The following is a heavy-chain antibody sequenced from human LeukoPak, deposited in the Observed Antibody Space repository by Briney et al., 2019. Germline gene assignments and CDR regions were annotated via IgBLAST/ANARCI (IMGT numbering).Heavy chain of an antibody. CDR1: GYTFASYF. CDR2: FNPSSGDA. Sequence: ASVKVSCKASGYTFASYFVHWVRQAPGQGPEWMEIFNPSSGDATYAQKFQGRVAMTRDSSTSTVYMELSSLRSEDTAVYYCARDAYGGNSGGIVYWGQGTLVTVSS. J-gene: IGHJ4*02. CDR3: ARDAYGGNSGGIVY. D-gene: IGHD4-23*01. V-gene: IGHV1-46*01.